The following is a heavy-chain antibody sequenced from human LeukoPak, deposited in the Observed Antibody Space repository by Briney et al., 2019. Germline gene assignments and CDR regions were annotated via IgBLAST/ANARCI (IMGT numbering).Heavy chain of an antibody. CDR1: GFTFINYG. V-gene: IGHV3-23*01. CDR2: IRASGDRT. Sequence: GSLRLSCVVSGFTFINYGMSWVRQAPGKGLEWVSTIRASGDRTYYAESVKGRFTMSGDKSKNTLYLQMSNLRAEDTAVYHCAVLAVPAVGYWGQGTLVTVSS. D-gene: IGHD2-15*01. CDR3: AVLAVPAVGY. J-gene: IGHJ4*02.